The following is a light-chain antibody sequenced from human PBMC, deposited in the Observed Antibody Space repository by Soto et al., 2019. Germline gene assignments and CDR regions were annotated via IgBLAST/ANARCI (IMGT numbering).Light chain of an antibody. CDR3: QQYGSSSYT. J-gene: IGKJ2*01. V-gene: IGKV3-20*01. CDR1: QSISSSY. CDR2: AAS. Sequence: EIVLTQSPGTLSLSPGERATLSCRASQSISSSYLAWYQQKPGQAPRLLIYAASSRATGIPDRFSGSGSGTDFTLIISRLEPEDVAVYYWQQYGSSSYTFGEGTQLEIK.